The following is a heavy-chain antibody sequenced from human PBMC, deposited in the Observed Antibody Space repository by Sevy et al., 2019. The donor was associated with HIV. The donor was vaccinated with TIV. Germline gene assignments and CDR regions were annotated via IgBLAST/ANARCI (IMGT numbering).Heavy chain of an antibody. CDR1: GFTFGDYA. V-gene: IGHV3-49*03. Sequence: GGSLRLSCTASGFTFGDYAMSWFRQAPGKGLEWVGFIRSKAYGGKTEYAASVKGRFTISRDDSKSIAYLQMNSLKTEDTAVYYCTRAAAYCGGDCYWSTFDYWGQGTLVTVSS. CDR2: IRSKAYGGKT. CDR3: TRAAAYCGGDCYWSTFDY. D-gene: IGHD2-21*02. J-gene: IGHJ4*02.